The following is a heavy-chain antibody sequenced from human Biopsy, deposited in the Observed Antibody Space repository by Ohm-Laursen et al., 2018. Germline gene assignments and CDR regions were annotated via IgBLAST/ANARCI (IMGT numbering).Heavy chain of an antibody. D-gene: IGHD3-22*01. J-gene: IGHJ2*01. CDR2: IYYTWNT. Sequence: SETLSLTCTVSGDSISTYYWSWIRQPPGKGLQWIGYIYYTWNTDYNPSLQSRVTISVDTSKNHFSLRLRSMTPADTAMYYCARDRGYYSDRTVPGYFDLWGRGTLVTVSS. V-gene: IGHV4-59*01. CDR3: ARDRGYYSDRTVPGYFDL. CDR1: GDSISTYY.